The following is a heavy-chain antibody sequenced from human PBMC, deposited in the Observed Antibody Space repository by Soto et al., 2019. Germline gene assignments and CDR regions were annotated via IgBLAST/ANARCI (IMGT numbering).Heavy chain of an antibody. D-gene: IGHD5-12*01. CDR2: ISYDGSNK. CDR3: ARAPGDGYNTNYGMDV. Sequence: GGSLRLSCAASGFTFSSYAMHWVRQAPGKGLEWVAVISYDGSNKYYADSVKGRFTISRDNSKNTLYLQMNSLRAEDTAVYYCARAPGDGYNTNYGMDVWGQGTTVTVSS. J-gene: IGHJ6*02. V-gene: IGHV3-30-3*01. CDR1: GFTFSSYA.